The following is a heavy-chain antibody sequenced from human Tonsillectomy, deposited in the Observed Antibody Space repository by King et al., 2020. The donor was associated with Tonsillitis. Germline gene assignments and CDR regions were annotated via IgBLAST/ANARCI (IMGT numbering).Heavy chain of an antibody. D-gene: IGHD3-22*01. Sequence: VQLQESGPGLVKPSQTLSLTCTVSGGSISSGGYYWGWIRQHPGKGLEWIGSIYYSGSTYYNPSLKSRITISVDTSKNQFSLKLSSVTAAVTAVYYCAREGRSYYHSSSGYYDDWGQGTMVTVSS. V-gene: IGHV4-31*03. CDR2: IYYSGST. CDR3: AREGRSYYHSSSGYYDD. CDR1: GGSISSGGYY. J-gene: IGHJ3*01.